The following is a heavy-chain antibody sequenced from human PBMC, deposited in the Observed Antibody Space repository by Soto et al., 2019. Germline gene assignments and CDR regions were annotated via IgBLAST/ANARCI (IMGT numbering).Heavy chain of an antibody. CDR2: VYYSGST. Sequence: KTSETLSLTCTVSGDSVVSGTYYWSWIRQPPGKGLEWIGYVYYSGSTTYNPSLKGRVTISVDTSKHQFSLRLTSVTAADTAVYYCARSDYYGASDYWGQGRLVTVSS. J-gene: IGHJ4*02. CDR1: GDSVVSGTYY. V-gene: IGHV4-61*01. CDR3: ARSDYYGASDY. D-gene: IGHD4-17*01.